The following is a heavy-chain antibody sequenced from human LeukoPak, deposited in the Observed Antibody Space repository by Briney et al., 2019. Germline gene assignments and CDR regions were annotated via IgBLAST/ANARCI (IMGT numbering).Heavy chain of an antibody. Sequence: GESLKISCKGSGYSFTSYWLGWVRQMPGKGLEWMWIIYPGDSDTRYSPSFQGQVTISAHKSISTAYPQWSSLKASDTAMYYCARRTGSSGWYVLDYWGQGTLVTVSS. CDR1: GYSFTSYW. V-gene: IGHV5-51*01. D-gene: IGHD6-19*01. J-gene: IGHJ4*02. CDR3: ARRTGSSGWYVLDY. CDR2: IYPGDSDT.